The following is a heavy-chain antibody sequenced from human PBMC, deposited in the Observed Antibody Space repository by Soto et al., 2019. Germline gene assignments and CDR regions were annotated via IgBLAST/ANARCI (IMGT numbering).Heavy chain of an antibody. D-gene: IGHD6-13*01. CDR3: ARDELLAAAGAYYYGMDV. CDR2: TYYRSKWYN. J-gene: IGHJ6*02. V-gene: IGHV6-1*01. Sequence: QVQLQQSGPGLVKPSQTLSLTCAISGDSVSSNSAAWNWIRQSPSRGLEWLGRTYYRSKWYNDYAVSVKSRITINPDTSKNQFSLQLNSVAPEDTAVYYCARDELLAAAGAYYYGMDVWGQGTTVTVSS. CDR1: GDSVSSNSAA.